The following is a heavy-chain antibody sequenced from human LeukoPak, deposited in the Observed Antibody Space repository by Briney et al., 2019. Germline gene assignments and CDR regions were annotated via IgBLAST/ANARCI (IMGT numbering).Heavy chain of an antibody. D-gene: IGHD3-22*01. CDR1: GFTFSSYW. CDR2: IKQDGSEK. V-gene: IGHV3-7*01. J-gene: IGHJ4*02. CDR3: ARDSKGGDSSGYYPIDY. Sequence: GGSLRLSCAASGFTFSSYWMSWVRQAPGKGLEWVANIKQDGSEKYYVDSVKGRYTISRDNAKNSLYLQMNSLRAEDRAVYYCARDSKGGDSSGYYPIDYWGQGALVTVSS.